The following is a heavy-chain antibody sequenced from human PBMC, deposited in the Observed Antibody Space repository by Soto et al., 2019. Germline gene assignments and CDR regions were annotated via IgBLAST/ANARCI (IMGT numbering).Heavy chain of an antibody. Sequence: KASETLSLTCAVYGGSFSGYYWSWIRQPPGKGLEWIGEINHSGSTNYNPSLKSRVTISVDTSKNQFSLKLSSVTAADTAVYYCARVRGVRRGAFDIWGQGTMVTVSS. CDR1: GGSFSGYY. V-gene: IGHV4-34*01. CDR3: ARVRGVRRGAFDI. J-gene: IGHJ3*02. D-gene: IGHD1-1*01. CDR2: INHSGST.